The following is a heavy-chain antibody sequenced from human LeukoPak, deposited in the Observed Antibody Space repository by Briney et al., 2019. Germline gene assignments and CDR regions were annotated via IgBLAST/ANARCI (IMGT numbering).Heavy chain of an antibody. CDR1: GGSFSGYY. Sequence: IPSETLSLTCAVYGGSFSGYYWTWIRQPPGKGLEWNGEINHSGSTNYNPSLKSRVTISVDTSKKQFSLKLSSVTAADTAVYYCARGRAYHYGAGSYYPPKGNYYYYMDVWGKGTTVTVSS. J-gene: IGHJ6*03. D-gene: IGHD3-10*01. CDR2: INHSGST. V-gene: IGHV4-34*01. CDR3: ARGRAYHYGAGSYYPPKGNYYYYMDV.